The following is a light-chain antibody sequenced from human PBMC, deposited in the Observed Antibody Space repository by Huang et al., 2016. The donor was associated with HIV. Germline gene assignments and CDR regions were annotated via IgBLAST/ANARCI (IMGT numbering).Light chain of an antibody. CDR2: AAS. Sequence: AVQLTQSPSSLSASVGDTVIISCRASQDIGTSLAWYQQRTGRAPKLLISAASTLQTGVPSRFSGDSAGTDFTLFITNLQPEDFATYYCQQLHTYPITFGQGTRLDMK. CDR3: QQLHTYPIT. CDR1: QDIGTS. V-gene: IGKV1-13*02. J-gene: IGKJ5*01.